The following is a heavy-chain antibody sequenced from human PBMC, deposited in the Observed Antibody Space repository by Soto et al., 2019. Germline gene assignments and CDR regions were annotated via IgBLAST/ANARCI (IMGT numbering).Heavy chain of an antibody. CDR1: GFTFSSYA. Sequence: GGSLRLSCAASGFTFSSYAMSWVRQAPGKGLEWVSTVTGSGGSTYYADSVKGRFTISRDNSKNTLYLQMNSLRAEDTAVYYCAKAPHSLHWHPPFTSGFDYWGQGTLVTVSS. CDR2: VTGSGGST. CDR3: AKAPHSLHWHPPFTSGFDY. J-gene: IGHJ4*02. D-gene: IGHD1-1*01. V-gene: IGHV3-23*01.